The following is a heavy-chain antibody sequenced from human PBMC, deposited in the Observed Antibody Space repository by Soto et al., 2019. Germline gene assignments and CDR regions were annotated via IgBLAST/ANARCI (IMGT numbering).Heavy chain of an antibody. CDR3: AKDNPAQYSSGWYGFDY. J-gene: IGHJ4*02. V-gene: IGHV3-9*01. CDR1: GFTFDDYA. Sequence: EVQLVESGGGLVQPGRSLRLSCAASGFTFDDYAMHWVRQAPGKGLEWVSGISWNSGSIGYADSVKGRFTISRDNAKNSLYLQMNSLRAEDTALYYCAKDNPAQYSSGWYGFDYWGQGTLVTVSS. CDR2: ISWNSGSI. D-gene: IGHD6-19*01.